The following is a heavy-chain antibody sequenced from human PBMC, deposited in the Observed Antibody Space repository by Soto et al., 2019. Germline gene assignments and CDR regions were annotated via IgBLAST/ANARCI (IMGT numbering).Heavy chain of an antibody. CDR3: AKQGPTEYYYGSERFDY. CDR1: GFTFDDYA. CDR2: ISWNSGSI. V-gene: IGHV3-9*01. Sequence: GGSLRLSCAASGFTFDDYAMHWVRQAPGKGLEWVSGISWNSGSIGYADSVKGRFTISRDNAKNSLYLQMNSLRAEDTALYYCAKQGPTEYYYGSERFDYWGQGTLVTVSS. J-gene: IGHJ4*02. D-gene: IGHD3-10*01.